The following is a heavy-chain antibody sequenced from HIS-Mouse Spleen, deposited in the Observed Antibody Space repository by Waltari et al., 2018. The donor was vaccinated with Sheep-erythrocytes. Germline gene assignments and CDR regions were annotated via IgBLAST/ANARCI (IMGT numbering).Heavy chain of an antibody. CDR2: IYWDDDK. CDR3: AHSVHTIFGVVTHNWFDP. Sequence: QITLKESGPTLVKPTQTLTLTCTFSGFSLSTSGVGVGWIRQPPGKALEWLALIYWDDDKRYSPSLKSRLTITKDTSKNQVVLTMTNMDPVDTATYYCAHSVHTIFGVVTHNWFDPWGRGTLVTVSS. V-gene: IGHV2-5*02. J-gene: IGHJ5*02. D-gene: IGHD3-3*01. CDR1: GFSLSTSGVG.